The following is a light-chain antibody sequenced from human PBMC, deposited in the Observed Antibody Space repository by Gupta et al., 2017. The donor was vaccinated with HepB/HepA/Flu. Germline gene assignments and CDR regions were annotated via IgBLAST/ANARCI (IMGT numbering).Light chain of an antibody. CDR1: SSNIGAGYD. V-gene: IGLV1-40*01. CDR2: GNS. Sequence: QSVLTQPPSVSGAPGPRVTISCTGNSSNIGAGYDVHWYQQLPGTAPKLLIYGNSNRPSGVPDRFSGSKSGTSASLAINGLQAEDEGDYYCQSYDSSLSAWVFGGGTKLTVL. J-gene: IGLJ3*02. CDR3: QSYDSSLSAWV.